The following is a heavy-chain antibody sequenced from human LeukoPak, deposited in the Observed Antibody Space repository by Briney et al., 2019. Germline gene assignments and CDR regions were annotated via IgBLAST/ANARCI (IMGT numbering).Heavy chain of an antibody. D-gene: IGHD3-3*01. CDR2: INPNSGGT. V-gene: IGHV1-2*02. CDR1: GYTFTGYY. Sequence: ASVKVSCKASGYTFTGYYMHWVRQAPGQGLEWMGWINPNSGGTNYAQKFQGGVTMTRDTSISTAYMELSRLRSDDTAVYYCARARNYDFWSGYYNAEYFQHWGQGTLVTVSS. CDR3: ARARNYDFWSGYYNAEYFQH. J-gene: IGHJ1*01.